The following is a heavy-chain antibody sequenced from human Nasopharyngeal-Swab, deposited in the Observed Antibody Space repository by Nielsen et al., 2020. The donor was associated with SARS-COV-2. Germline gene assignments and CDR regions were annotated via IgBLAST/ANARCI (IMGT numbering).Heavy chain of an antibody. V-gene: IGHV1-24*01. J-gene: IGHJ6*02. CDR3: ATAFSVGWLTPRNDYYYYYGMDV. Sequence: ASVKVSCKVSGYTLTELSMHWVRQAPGKGLEWMGGFDPEDGETIYAQKFQGRVTMTEDTSTDTAYMELSSLRSEDTAVYYCATAFSVGWLTPRNDYYYYYGMDVWGQGTLVTVSS. CDR1: GYTLTELS. D-gene: IGHD3-22*01. CDR2: FDPEDGET.